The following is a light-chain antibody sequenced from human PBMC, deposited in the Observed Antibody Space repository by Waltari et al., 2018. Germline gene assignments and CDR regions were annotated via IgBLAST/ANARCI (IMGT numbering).Light chain of an antibody. J-gene: IGLJ1*01. V-gene: IGLV3-21*04. CDR3: QVWDSSSEYV. Sequence: SYVLTQPPSVSVAPGKTARIPCGGSNIGSKSVHGYRHKQGQAAVLVIYCDSDRPSGIPERFTGSNSGNTATLTISRVEDGDEADYYCQVWDSSSEYVLGTVTKVTV. CDR1: NIGSKS. CDR2: CDS.